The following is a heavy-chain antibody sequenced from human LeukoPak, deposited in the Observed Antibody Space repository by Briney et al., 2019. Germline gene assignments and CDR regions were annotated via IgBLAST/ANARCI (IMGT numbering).Heavy chain of an antibody. D-gene: IGHD6-25*01. CDR1: GGSISSYS. CDR2: IYCSGST. V-gene: IGHV4-59*01. CDR3: ARNTTSSAEAWFFDY. J-gene: IGHJ2*01. Sequence: SSETLSLTCTVSGGSISSYSWRWIRQPPGKGLEWIGYIYCSGSTTYNPSLKSRVTISVDTTNKQSFKKLTSVAAADTAVYYCARNTTSSAEAWFFDYWGRGTLVTVSS.